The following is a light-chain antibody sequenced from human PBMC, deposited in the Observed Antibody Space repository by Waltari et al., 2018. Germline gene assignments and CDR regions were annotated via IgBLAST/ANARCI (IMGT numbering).Light chain of an antibody. J-gene: IGLJ2*01. Sequence: QSALTHPRSVSGSPGQSVTISCTGTSSDVGGYDYVSWYQQHPGKAPKLMIYDVNKRPSGVPDRFSGSKSGNTASLTISGLQADDEADYYCCSYAGSQTSVFGGGTKVTVL. CDR1: SSDVGGYDY. V-gene: IGLV2-11*01. CDR2: DVN. CDR3: CSYAGSQTSV.